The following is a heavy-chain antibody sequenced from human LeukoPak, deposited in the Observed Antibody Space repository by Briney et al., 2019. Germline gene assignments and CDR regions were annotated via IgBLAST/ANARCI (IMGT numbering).Heavy chain of an antibody. V-gene: IGHV3-23*01. CDR1: GFIFSTYV. CDR3: AKVLYGGYSYDY. D-gene: IGHD5-18*01. CDR2: ISGSGGST. J-gene: IGHJ4*02. Sequence: PGGSLRLSCAASGFIFSTYVMSWGRQAPGKGLEWASVISGSGGSTNYADSVKGRFTISRDNSKNTLYLQMNSLRAEDTAVYYCAKVLYGGYSYDYWGQGTLVTVSS.